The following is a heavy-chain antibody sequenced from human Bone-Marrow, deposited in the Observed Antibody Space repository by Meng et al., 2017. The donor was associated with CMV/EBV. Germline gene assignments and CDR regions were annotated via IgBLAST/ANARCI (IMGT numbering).Heavy chain of an antibody. Sequence: GESLKISCAASGFTFSSYAMHWVRQAPGKGLEWVAVISYDGSNKYYADSVKGRFTISRDNAKNSLYLQMNSLRAEDTAVYYCARDGGPVPAAYYYYYGMDVWGQGTTVTVSS. D-gene: IGHD2-2*01. CDR1: GFTFSSYA. J-gene: IGHJ6*02. V-gene: IGHV3-30*04. CDR3: ARDGGPVPAAYYYYYGMDV. CDR2: ISYDGSNK.